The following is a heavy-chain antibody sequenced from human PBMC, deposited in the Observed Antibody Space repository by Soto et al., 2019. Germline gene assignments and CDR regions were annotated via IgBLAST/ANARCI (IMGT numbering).Heavy chain of an antibody. J-gene: IGHJ4*02. V-gene: IGHV3-48*01. D-gene: IGHD6-13*01. CDR3: ARQEYSTTWYLKY. Sequence: GGSLRLSCAASGFTFSSYSMNWVRQAPGKGLEWVSDISGSSSTIYYADSVKGRFTISRDNSKNTLYLQMNSLRAEDTAVYYCARQEYSTTWYLKYWGQGTLVTVSS. CDR2: ISGSSSTI. CDR1: GFTFSSYS.